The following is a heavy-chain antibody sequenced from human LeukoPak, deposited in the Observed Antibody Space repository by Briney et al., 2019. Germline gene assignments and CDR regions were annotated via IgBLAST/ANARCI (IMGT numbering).Heavy chain of an antibody. V-gene: IGHV4-34*01. D-gene: IGHD3-10*01. CDR1: GGSISSYY. Sequence: SETLSLTCTVSGGSISSYYWSWIRQPPGEGLEWIGEINHSGSTNYNPSLKSRVTISVDTSKNQFSLKLSSVTAADTAVYYCARGLPHGLYGSGSYYLYWGQGTLVTVSS. J-gene: IGHJ4*02. CDR2: INHSGST. CDR3: ARGLPHGLYGSGSYYLY.